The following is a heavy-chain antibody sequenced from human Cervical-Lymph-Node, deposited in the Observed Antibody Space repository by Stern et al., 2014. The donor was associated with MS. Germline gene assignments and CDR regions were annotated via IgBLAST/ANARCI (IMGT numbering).Heavy chain of an antibody. CDR2: IYYSGST. V-gene: IGHV4-59*01. Sequence: QVQLQESGPGLAKPSETLSLTCTVSGGSISTYYWNWIRQPPGKGLEWIGYIYYSGSTNYNPSLKSRVTISVDTSKNQFSLKLSSVTAADTAVYYCARYSSSWYYFDYWGQGTLVTVSS. CDR3: ARYSSSWYYFDY. CDR1: GGSISTYY. D-gene: IGHD6-13*01. J-gene: IGHJ4*02.